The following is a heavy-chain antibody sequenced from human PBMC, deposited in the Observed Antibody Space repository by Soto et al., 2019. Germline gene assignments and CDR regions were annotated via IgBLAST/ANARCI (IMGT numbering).Heavy chain of an antibody. CDR2: IYYSGST. CDR3: DRVNDYPSAIQH. V-gene: IGHV4-30-4*01. Sequence: SETLSLTCTVSGGSISSGDYYWSWIRQPPGKGLEWIGYIYYSGSTYYNPSLKSRVTISVDTSKNQFSLKLSSVTAADTAVYYCDRVNDYPSAIQHWGQGTLVTVSS. CDR1: GGSISSGDYY. J-gene: IGHJ1*01. D-gene: IGHD4-17*01.